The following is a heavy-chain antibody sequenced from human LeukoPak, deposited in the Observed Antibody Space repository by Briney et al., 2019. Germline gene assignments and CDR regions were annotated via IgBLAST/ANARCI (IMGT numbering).Heavy chain of an antibody. J-gene: IGHJ4*02. D-gene: IGHD4-17*01. Sequence: GGSLILSCTASGFSFGDYAMNWVRQAPGKGLEWVGFIRSKAYGGTPEYAASVKGRFTISRDDSKTIAYLQMNSLKTEDTAMYYCTRSSTVTYLDYWGQGTLVTVSS. CDR3: TRSSTVTYLDY. CDR1: GFSFGDYA. CDR2: IRSKAYGGTP. V-gene: IGHV3-49*04.